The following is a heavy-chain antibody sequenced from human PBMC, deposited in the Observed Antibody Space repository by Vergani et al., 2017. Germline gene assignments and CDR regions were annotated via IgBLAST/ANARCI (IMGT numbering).Heavy chain of an antibody. D-gene: IGHD2-2*02. V-gene: IGHV3-74*03. CDR2: ISGDGDMT. Sequence: EVQLLESGGGLVQPGGSLRLSCAASGFTFSSHWMHWVRQPPGKGLVWVSRISGDGDMTKYADSVQGRFTISRDNTKNTLFLQMNSLRADDTAVYYCARDQVPAAIRLNVGNYMDVWGKGTTVIVSS. J-gene: IGHJ6*03. CDR1: GFTFSSHW. CDR3: ARDQVPAAIRLNVGNYMDV.